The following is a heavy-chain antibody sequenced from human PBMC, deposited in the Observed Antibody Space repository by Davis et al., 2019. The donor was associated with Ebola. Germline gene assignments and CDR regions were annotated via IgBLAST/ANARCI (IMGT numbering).Heavy chain of an antibody. Sequence: SVKVSCKASGGTFSSYAISWVRQAPGQGLAWMGGIIPIFGTANYAQKFQGRVTITADKSTSTAYMELSSLRSEDTAVYYCARDDWNQNWFDPWGQGTLVTVSS. V-gene: IGHV1-69*06. D-gene: IGHD1-1*01. CDR1: GGTFSSYA. J-gene: IGHJ5*02. CDR2: IIPIFGTA. CDR3: ARDDWNQNWFDP.